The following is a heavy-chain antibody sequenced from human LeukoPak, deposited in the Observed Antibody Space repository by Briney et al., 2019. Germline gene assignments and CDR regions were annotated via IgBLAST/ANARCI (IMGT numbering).Heavy chain of an antibody. CDR3: ARRGPHDAFDI. V-gene: IGHV5-51*01. Sequence: PGESLHISCQGSGYSFTSYWIGWVRQMPGKGLEWMGIIYPSDSDTRYSPSFQCQVTISADKSISTAYLQWSSLKASDTAMYYCARRGPHDAFDIWGQGTMVTVSS. CDR2: IYPSDSDT. J-gene: IGHJ3*02. CDR1: GYSFTSYW.